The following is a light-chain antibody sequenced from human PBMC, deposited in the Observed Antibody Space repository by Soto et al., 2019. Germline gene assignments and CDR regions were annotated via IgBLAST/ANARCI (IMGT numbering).Light chain of an antibody. Sequence: IQMTQSPSSLSASVGDRVTITCRASQGIRDELGWYQQKAGKAPNLLISAASRLQSGVPSRFSGRGSGTDFTLTISSLRPEDFATYYCLQHNSYPRTFGQGTKVDIK. CDR3: LQHNSYPRT. V-gene: IGKV1-17*01. CDR1: QGIRDE. J-gene: IGKJ1*01. CDR2: AAS.